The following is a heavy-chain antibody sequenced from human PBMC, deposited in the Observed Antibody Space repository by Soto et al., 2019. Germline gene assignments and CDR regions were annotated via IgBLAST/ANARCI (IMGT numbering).Heavy chain of an antibody. CDR2: INPNSGDT. CDR3: ARARWLENRRTSVAYDI. Sequence: QVQLVQSGAEVKKPGASVKVSCKASGYTFTGYYMHWVRQAPGQGLEWIGWINPNSGDTNYAQKFQGWVTLTRDTSLSTAYLELSRLTCDDTAVYYCARARWLENRRTSVAYDIWDQGSMVTVSS. V-gene: IGHV1-2*04. CDR1: GYTFTGYY. D-gene: IGHD5-12*01. J-gene: IGHJ3*02.